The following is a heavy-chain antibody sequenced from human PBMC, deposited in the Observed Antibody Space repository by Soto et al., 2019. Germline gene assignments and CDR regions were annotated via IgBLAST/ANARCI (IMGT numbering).Heavy chain of an antibody. CDR3: ARLGQYSSSRPYYGMDV. CDR1: GYSFTSYW. Sequence: PGESLKISCKGSGYSFTSYWISWVRQMPGKGLEWMGRIDPSDSYTNYSPSFQGNVTISADKSISTAYLQWSSLKASDTAMYYCARLGQYSSSRPYYGMDVWGQGTTVTVSS. CDR2: IDPSDSYT. D-gene: IGHD6-6*01. V-gene: IGHV5-10-1*01. J-gene: IGHJ6*02.